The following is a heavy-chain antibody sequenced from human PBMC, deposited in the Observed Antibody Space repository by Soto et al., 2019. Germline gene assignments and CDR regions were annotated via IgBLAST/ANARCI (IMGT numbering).Heavy chain of an antibody. J-gene: IGHJ6*02. V-gene: IGHV1-18*01. CDR2: ISAYNGNT. D-gene: IGHD1-26*01. CDR3: AREGNRGSYPYYYYYYGMDV. Sequence: ASVKVSCKASGYTFTSYCISWVLQAPGQGLEWMGWISAYNGNTNYAQKLQGRVTMTTDTSTSTAYMELRSLRSDDTAVYYCAREGNRGSYPYYYYYYGMDVWGQGTTVTVSS. CDR1: GYTFTSYC.